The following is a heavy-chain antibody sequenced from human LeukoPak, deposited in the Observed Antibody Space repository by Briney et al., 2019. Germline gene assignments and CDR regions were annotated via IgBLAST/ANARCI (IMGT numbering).Heavy chain of an antibody. CDR1: GGSITSNTNY. CDR2: IYYSGST. Sequence: SETLSLTCTVSGGSITSNTNYWDRIRQPPGRGLEWIGSIYYSGSTYYSPSLKSRVTMSVDTSKNQFSLKLTSVNAADTAVYYCARRAVVPAAKSVFDYWGQGTLVTVSS. J-gene: IGHJ4*02. V-gene: IGHV4-39*01. CDR3: ARRAVVPAAKSVFDY. D-gene: IGHD2-2*01.